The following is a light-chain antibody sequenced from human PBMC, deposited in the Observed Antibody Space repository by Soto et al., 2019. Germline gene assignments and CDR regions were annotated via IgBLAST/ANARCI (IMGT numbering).Light chain of an antibody. Sequence: EIVMTQSPATLSVSPGERATLSCRASQSVGSHLAWYQQRPGQAPRLLIYGASYRATGIPARFSGSGSGTDFTLIISSLQSEDFAVYYCQQYDNWPPFTFGLGTKVDIK. CDR3: QQYDNWPPFT. V-gene: IGKV3-15*01. CDR1: QSVGSH. CDR2: GAS. J-gene: IGKJ3*01.